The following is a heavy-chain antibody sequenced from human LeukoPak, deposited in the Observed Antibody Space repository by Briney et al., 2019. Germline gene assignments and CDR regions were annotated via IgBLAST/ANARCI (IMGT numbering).Heavy chain of an antibody. V-gene: IGHV3-53*01. Sequence: PGGSLKLSCAASGFTVSSAYMSWVRQAPGKGLEWVSFIYSGGSTYYTHPAKGRFTISRDISKNTLCLQMNTLRAEDTALYYCARDGYCSGGDCYSGGAFDIWGQGTMVTVS. CDR1: GFTVSSAY. CDR3: ARDGYCSGGDCYSGGAFDI. CDR2: IYSGGST. D-gene: IGHD2-15*01. J-gene: IGHJ3*02.